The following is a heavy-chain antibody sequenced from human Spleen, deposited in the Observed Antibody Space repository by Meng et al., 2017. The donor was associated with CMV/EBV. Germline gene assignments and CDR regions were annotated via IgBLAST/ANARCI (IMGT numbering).Heavy chain of an antibody. CDR3: ARDGGGGNWFDP. CDR1: GCSLSSSSYY. D-gene: IGHD4-23*01. Sequence: QLQRPESGPGLVKPSETLSLTCTVSGCSLSSSSYYWGWIRQPPGKGLEWIGSIYYSGSTYYNPSLKSRVTISVDTSKNQFSLKLSSVTAADTAVYYCARDGGGGNWFDPWGQGTLVTVSS. V-gene: IGHV4-39*07. J-gene: IGHJ5*02. CDR2: IYYSGST.